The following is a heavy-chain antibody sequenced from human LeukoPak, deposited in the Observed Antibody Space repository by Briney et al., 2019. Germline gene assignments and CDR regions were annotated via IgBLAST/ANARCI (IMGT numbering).Heavy chain of an antibody. D-gene: IGHD6-13*01. CDR2: ISYDGSNK. CDR1: GFTFSSYG. V-gene: IGHV3-30*18. Sequence: PGGSLSLSCAASGFTFSSYGMHGVRPAPGKGLEWVAVISYDGSNKYYADSVKGRFTISRDNSKNTLYLQMNSLRAEDTAVYYCAKELYIAAAIDYWGQGTLVTVSS. CDR3: AKELYIAAAIDY. J-gene: IGHJ4*02.